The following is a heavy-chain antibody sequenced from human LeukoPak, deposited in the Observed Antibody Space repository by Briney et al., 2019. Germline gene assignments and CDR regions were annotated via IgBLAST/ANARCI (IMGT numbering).Heavy chain of an antibody. J-gene: IGHJ3*02. CDR3: ARNSGPRYYAFDI. Sequence: SETLSLTCTVSDDSISTTNYYWGWIRQPPGKGLEWVATIYYSGTTYCNPSLKSRVTISLNTSKNQFSLKLTSVTAADTAVYYCARNSGPRYYAFDIWGQGTMVTVSS. CDR1: DDSISTTNYY. CDR2: IYYSGTT. D-gene: IGHD1-14*01. V-gene: IGHV4-39*07.